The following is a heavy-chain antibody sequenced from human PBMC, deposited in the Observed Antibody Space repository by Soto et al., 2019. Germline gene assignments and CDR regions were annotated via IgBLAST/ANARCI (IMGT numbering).Heavy chain of an antibody. CDR2: IYYSGST. Sequence: PSETLSLTCSVSGGSINSSSYFWGWVRQPPGKGLEWIGSIYYSGSTYYNPSLRSRVTISVDTSKNQFSLKLSSVTAADTAVFYCARHRGPMVRGVISNWFDPWGQGTLVTVSS. D-gene: IGHD3-10*01. J-gene: IGHJ5*02. CDR3: ARHRGPMVRGVISNWFDP. CDR1: GGSINSSSYF. V-gene: IGHV4-39*01.